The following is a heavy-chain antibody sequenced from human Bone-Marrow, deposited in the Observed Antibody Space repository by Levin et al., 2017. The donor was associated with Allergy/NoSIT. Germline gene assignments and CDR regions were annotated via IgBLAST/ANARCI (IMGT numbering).Heavy chain of an antibody. J-gene: IGHJ2*01. CDR1: DDSFHAYY. CDR2: VFHSGNS. Sequence: SQTLSLTCTVSDDSFHAYYWGWLRQPPGKGLEWIGSVFHSGNSNSNPSLKSRVTISVDTSKKQFSLKLTSVTAADTAVYYCARDLGIMEGFFDLWGRGTLVTVSS. D-gene: IGHD1-1*01. V-gene: IGHV4-59*01. CDR3: ARDLGIMEGFFDL.